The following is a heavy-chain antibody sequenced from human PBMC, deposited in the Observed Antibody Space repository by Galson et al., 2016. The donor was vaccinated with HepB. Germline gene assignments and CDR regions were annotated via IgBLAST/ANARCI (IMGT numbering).Heavy chain of an antibody. CDR2: IKHDGSEK. CDR3: ARSSGRYNGDFDY. V-gene: IGHV3-7*04. CDR1: GFTFSNAW. Sequence: SLRLSCAASGFTFSNAWMSWVRQAPGKGLEWVAHIKHDGSEKYYVDSVRGRFTISRDNAKNSLYVQMNSLSAEDTAVYYCARSSGRYNGDFDYWGQGTLVTVSS. J-gene: IGHJ4*02. D-gene: IGHD1-26*01.